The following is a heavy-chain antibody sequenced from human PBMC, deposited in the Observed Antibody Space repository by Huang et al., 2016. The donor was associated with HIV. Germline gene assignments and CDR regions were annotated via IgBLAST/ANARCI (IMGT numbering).Heavy chain of an antibody. CDR3: AREALRPGAGIKGYFDY. Sequence: QVQLQESGPGLVKPSQTLSLTCNVSGGSINSVTYYWSWIRQPSLKIRVTISVDTSKNQFSLKLSSVTAADTAVYYCAREALRPGAGIKGYFDYWGPGTRVTVSS. V-gene: IGHV4-61*09. J-gene: IGHJ4*02. D-gene: IGHD6-19*01. CDR1: GGSINSVT.